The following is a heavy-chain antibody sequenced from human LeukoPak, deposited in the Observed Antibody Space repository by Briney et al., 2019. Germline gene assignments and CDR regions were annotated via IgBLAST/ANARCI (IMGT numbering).Heavy chain of an antibody. CDR2: ISGSGSII. CDR3: VRRGDASSGWGDHDF. CDR1: GFTFTDYY. V-gene: IGHV3-11*01. D-gene: IGHD6-19*01. Sequence: GGSLRLSCAASGFTFTDYYMGWIRQAPGKGLEWVSYISGSGSIINYADSVKGRFTISRDNSKNMVHLQMNSLTGEDTALYYCVRRGDASSGWGDHDFWGQGALVTVSS. J-gene: IGHJ4*02.